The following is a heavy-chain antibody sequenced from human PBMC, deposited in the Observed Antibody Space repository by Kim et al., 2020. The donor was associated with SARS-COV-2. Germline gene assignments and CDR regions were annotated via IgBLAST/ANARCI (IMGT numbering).Heavy chain of an antibody. D-gene: IGHD4-17*01. Sequence: AVSVKSRITINPDTSKNQFSLQLNSVTPEDTAVYYCARDQTTVTYYYFDYWGQGTLVTVSS. J-gene: IGHJ4*02. V-gene: IGHV6-1*01. CDR3: ARDQTTVTYYYFDY.